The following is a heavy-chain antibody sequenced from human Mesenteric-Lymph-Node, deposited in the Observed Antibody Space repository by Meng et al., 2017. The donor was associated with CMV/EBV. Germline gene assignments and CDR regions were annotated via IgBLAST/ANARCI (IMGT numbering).Heavy chain of an antibody. D-gene: IGHD5-12*01. Sequence: GGSLRLSCAASGFTFNYYAMSWVRQAPGKGLEWVSAVSGSGGKRDYADSVQGRFTISRDNSKNTLYLQMNSLRAEDTAVYYCAKGSGYDLGDFDYWGLGTLVTVSS. CDR1: GFTFNYYA. V-gene: IGHV3-23*01. CDR3: AKGSGYDLGDFDY. CDR2: VSGSGGKR. J-gene: IGHJ4*02.